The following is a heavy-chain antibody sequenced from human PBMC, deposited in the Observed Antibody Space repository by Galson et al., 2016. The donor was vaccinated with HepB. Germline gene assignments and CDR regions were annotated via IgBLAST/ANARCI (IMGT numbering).Heavy chain of an antibody. V-gene: IGHV3-33*01. CDR2: IWYDGSNN. CDR3: ARDTKGRVEVVVAANYYYYYGMDV. Sequence: SLRLSCAASGFTFSSYGMHWVRQAPGKGLAWVAVIWYDGSNNYYADSVKGRFTISRDNSKNTPYLQMNSLRAEDTAVYYCARDTKGRVEVVVAANYYYYYGMDVWGQGTTVTVSS. CDR1: GFTFSSYG. D-gene: IGHD2-15*01. J-gene: IGHJ6*02.